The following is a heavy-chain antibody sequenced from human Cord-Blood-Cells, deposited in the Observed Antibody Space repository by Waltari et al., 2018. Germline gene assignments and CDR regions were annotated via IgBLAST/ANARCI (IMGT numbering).Heavy chain of an antibody. J-gene: IGHJ6*03. V-gene: IGHV3-33*01. Sequence: QVQLVESGGGVVQPGRSLRLSCAASGFTFSSYGMHWVRQAPGKGLEGVAVIWYDGSNKYYADSVKGRFTISRDNSKNTLYLQMNSLRAEDTAVYYCARHSNYYYYMDVWGKGTTVTVSS. CDR2: IWYDGSNK. CDR1: GFTFSSYG. D-gene: IGHD4-4*01. CDR3: ARHSNYYYYMDV.